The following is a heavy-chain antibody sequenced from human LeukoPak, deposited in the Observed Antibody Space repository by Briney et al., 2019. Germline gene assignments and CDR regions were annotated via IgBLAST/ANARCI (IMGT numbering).Heavy chain of an antibody. J-gene: IGHJ4*02. CDR2: ISGSGGST. Sequence: GGSLRLSCAASGFTFSSYAMSWVRQAPGKGLEWVSAISGSGGSTYYADSVKGRFTISRDSSKNTLYLQMNSLGAEDTAVYYCAKTGAIFGVVITTFDYWGQGTLVTVSS. CDR3: AKTGAIFGVVITTFDY. CDR1: GFTFSSYA. V-gene: IGHV3-23*01. D-gene: IGHD3-3*01.